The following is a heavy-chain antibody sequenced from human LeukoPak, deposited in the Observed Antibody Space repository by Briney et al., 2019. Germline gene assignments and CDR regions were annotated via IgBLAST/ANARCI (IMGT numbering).Heavy chain of an antibody. J-gene: IGHJ4*02. CDR1: GFTFSSYG. CDR3: ARDEPYIGFDY. Sequence: GGSLRLSCAASGFTFSSYGMHWVRQAPGKGLEWVAVISYDGSNKYYADSVKGRFTISRDNSKNTLYLQMNSLRAEDTAVYYCARDEPYIGFDYWGQGTLVTVSS. D-gene: IGHD1-14*01. CDR2: ISYDGSNK. V-gene: IGHV3-30*03.